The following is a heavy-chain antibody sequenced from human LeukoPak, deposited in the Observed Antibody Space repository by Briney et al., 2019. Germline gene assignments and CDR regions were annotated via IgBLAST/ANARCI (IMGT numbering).Heavy chain of an antibody. CDR2: INAGNGNT. CDR1: GYTFTSYA. D-gene: IGHD3-10*01. Sequence: EASVKVSCKASGYTFTSYAMHWVRQAPGQRLEWMGWINAGNGNTKYSQKFQGRVTITRDTSACTAYMELSSLRSEDTAVYYCARKKYYYGSGNKMGAFDIWGQGTMVTVSS. CDR3: ARKKYYYGSGNKMGAFDI. V-gene: IGHV1-3*01. J-gene: IGHJ3*02.